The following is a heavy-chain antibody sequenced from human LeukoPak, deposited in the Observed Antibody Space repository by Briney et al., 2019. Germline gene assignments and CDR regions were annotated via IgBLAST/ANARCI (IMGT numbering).Heavy chain of an antibody. CDR3: VKYSSGWYYDY. V-gene: IGHV3-64D*09. Sequence: GGSLRLSCAASGFNFRDAAMTWVRQAPGKGLEYVSAINDNGRSTYYADSVRGRFSISRDNSKSTLYLQMSSLRTEDTAVYYCVKYSSGWYYDYWGQGTLVTVSS. CDR2: INDNGRST. D-gene: IGHD6-19*01. J-gene: IGHJ4*02. CDR1: GFNFRDAA.